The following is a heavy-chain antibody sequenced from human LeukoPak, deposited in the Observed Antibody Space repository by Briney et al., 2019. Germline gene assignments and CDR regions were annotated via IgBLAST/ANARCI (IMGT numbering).Heavy chain of an antibody. Sequence: NPSETLSLTCTVSGGSISGYYWSWIRQAPGKGLEWIGYVHYNGSPNYNASLKSRVTISVDASKNKFSLTVSFVSAADTAVYYCARTTFWSGRSPDYHHCYMDVWGKGTTVTVSS. D-gene: IGHD3-3*01. CDR3: ARTTFWSGRSPDYHHCYMDV. CDR1: GGSISGYY. V-gene: IGHV4-59*01. CDR2: VHYNGSP. J-gene: IGHJ6*03.